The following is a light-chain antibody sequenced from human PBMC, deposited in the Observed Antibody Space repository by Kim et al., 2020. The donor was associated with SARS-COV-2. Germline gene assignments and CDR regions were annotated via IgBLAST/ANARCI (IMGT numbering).Light chain of an antibody. CDR2: DIR. CDR1: TVAVTSGHY. CDR3: FLSSSGAWV. V-gene: IGLV7-46*01. Sequence: PGGTVTLTCGSSTVAVTSGHYPYWFQQKPGQAPRTLIYDIRRNHSWTPARLSGSLLGGKPALTVSGAQPEDEADYHYFLSSSGAWVFGGGTQLTVL. J-gene: IGLJ3*02.